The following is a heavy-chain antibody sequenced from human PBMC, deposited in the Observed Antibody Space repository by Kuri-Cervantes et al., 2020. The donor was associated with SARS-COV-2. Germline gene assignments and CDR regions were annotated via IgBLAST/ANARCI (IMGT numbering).Heavy chain of an antibody. D-gene: IGHD4-11*01. J-gene: IGHJ4*02. V-gene: IGHV3-30*02. CDR2: IRYDGSNK. CDR1: GFTFSSYG. CDR3: ARGTTGSGY. Sequence: GESLKISCAASGFTFSSYGMHWVRQAPGKGLEWVAFIRYDGSNKYYADSVKGRFTISRDNAKNSLYLQMNGLRAEDTAVYYCARGTTGSGYWGQGTLVTVSS.